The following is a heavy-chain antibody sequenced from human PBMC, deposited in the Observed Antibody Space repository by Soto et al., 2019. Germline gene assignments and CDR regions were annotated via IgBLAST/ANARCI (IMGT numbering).Heavy chain of an antibody. V-gene: IGHV4-39*01. D-gene: IGHD4-17*01. CDR2: IYYSGST. J-gene: IGHJ6*03. CDR1: GGSISSSSYY. CDR3: AILNDYGDYYYYYMDV. Sequence: SETLSLTCTVSGGSISSSSYYWGWIRQPPGKGLEWIGSIYYSGSTYYNPSLKSRVTISVDTSKNQFSLKLSSVTAADTAVYYCAILNDYGDYYYYYMDVWGKGTTVTVSS.